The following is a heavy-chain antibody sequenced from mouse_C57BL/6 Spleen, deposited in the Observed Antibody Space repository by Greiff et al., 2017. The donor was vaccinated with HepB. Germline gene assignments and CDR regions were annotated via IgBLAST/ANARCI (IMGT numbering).Heavy chain of an antibody. D-gene: IGHD2-2*01. V-gene: IGHV5-4*01. CDR3: AREGTMVTTEAWFAY. CDR2: ISDGGSYT. CDR1: GFTFSSYA. Sequence: EVNVVESGGGLVKPGGSLKLSCAASGFTFSSYAMSWVRQTPEKRLEWVATISDGGSYTYYPDNVKGRFTISRDNAKNNLYLQMSHLKSEDTAMYYCAREGTMVTTEAWFAYWGQGTLVTVSA. J-gene: IGHJ3*01.